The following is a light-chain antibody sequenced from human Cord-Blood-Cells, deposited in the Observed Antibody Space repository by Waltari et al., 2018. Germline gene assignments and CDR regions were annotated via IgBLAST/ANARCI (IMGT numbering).Light chain of an antibody. V-gene: IGKV3-15*01. J-gene: IGKJ2*01. CDR1: QSVSSN. Sequence: EIVMTQSPATLSVSPGERATLPCRASQSVSSNLAWYQQKPGQAPRLLIDGASTRATGIPARFSGSGSGKEFTLTISSLQSEDFAVYYCQQYNNWPPPYTFGQGTKLEIK. CDR2: GAS. CDR3: QQYNNWPPPYT.